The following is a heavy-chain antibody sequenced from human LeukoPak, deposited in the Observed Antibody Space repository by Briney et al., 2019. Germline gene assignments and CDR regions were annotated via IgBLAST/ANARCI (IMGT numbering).Heavy chain of an antibody. Sequence: GRSLRLSCAASGFTFDDYAMHWVRQAPGKGLEWVSGISWNSGNIGYADSVKGRFTISRDNAKNSLYLQMNSLRAEDTALYYCAKDLGGGYDCLDYWGQGTLVTVSS. CDR2: ISWNSGNI. V-gene: IGHV3-9*01. J-gene: IGHJ4*02. D-gene: IGHD5-12*01. CDR1: GFTFDDYA. CDR3: AKDLGGGYDCLDY.